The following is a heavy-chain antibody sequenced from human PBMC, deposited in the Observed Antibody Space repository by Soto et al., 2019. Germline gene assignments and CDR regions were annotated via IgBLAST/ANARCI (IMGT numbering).Heavy chain of an antibody. CDR2: IKSKTDGGTT. V-gene: IGHV3-15*01. D-gene: IGHD2-8*01. CDR3: LNAFHS. Sequence: PGGSLRLSCAASGFTFSNAYMSWVRQAPGKGPEWVARIKSKTDGGTTDYVAPVKGRFTVSRDDSKNTLYLQMDSLKTEDTAVYYCLNAFHSWGQGTLVTVSS. J-gene: IGHJ4*02. CDR1: GFTFSNAY.